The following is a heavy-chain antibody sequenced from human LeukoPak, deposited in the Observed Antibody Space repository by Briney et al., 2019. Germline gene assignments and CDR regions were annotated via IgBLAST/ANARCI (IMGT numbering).Heavy chain of an antibody. V-gene: IGHV3-23*01. CDR3: AIKDDILTGFDY. CDR2: ISGSGGST. Sequence: GGSLRLSCAASGFTFSSYAMSWVRQAPGKGLEWVPAISGSGGSTYYADSVKGRFTISRDNSKNTLYLQMNSLRAEDTAVYYCAIKDDILTGFDYWGQGTLVTVSS. J-gene: IGHJ4*02. D-gene: IGHD3-9*01. CDR1: GFTFSSYA.